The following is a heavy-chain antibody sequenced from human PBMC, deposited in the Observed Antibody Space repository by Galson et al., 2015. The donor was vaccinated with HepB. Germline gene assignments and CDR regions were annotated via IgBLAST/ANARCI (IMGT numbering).Heavy chain of an antibody. D-gene: IGHD3-3*01. CDR2: ISSSSGTI. CDR1: GFTFSSYS. CDR3: ARVVSIFGVVETKGVGWFDP. V-gene: IGHV3-48*02. Sequence: SLRLSCAASGFTFSSYSMNWVRQAPGKGLEWVPYISSSSGTIYYADSVKGRFTISRDNAKNSLYLQMNSLRDEDTAVYCCARVVSIFGVVETKGVGWFDPWGQGTLVTVSS. J-gene: IGHJ5*02.